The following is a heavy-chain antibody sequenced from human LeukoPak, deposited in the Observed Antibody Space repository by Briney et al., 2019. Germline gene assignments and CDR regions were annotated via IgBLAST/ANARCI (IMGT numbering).Heavy chain of an antibody. V-gene: IGHV5-51*01. Sequence: GESLKISCKGFGYSFTNYWIGWVRQMPGKGLEWMGIIYPGDSDTRYSPSFQGQVTISADKSISTTYLQWSSLKASDTAMYYCASQGGIAPLGPDDAFDIWGQGTMVTVSS. D-gene: IGHD6-13*01. J-gene: IGHJ3*02. CDR2: IYPGDSDT. CDR3: ASQGGIAPLGPDDAFDI. CDR1: GYSFTNYW.